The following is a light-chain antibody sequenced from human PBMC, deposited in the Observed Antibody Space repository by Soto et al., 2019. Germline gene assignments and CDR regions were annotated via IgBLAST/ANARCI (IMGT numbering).Light chain of an antibody. CDR2: EVS. CDR3: SSYPSSSIFYV. CDR1: SSDVGGYNY. V-gene: IGLV2-14*01. Sequence: QSALTQPASVSGSPGQSITISCTGTSSDVGGYNYVSWYQQHPGKAPKLMIYEVSNRPSGVSNRFSGSKSGNTASLTISGLQAEDEADYYCSSYPSSSIFYVFGTGTKLTVL. J-gene: IGLJ1*01.